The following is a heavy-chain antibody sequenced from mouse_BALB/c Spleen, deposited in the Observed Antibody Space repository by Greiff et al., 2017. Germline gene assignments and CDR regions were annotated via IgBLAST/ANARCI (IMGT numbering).Heavy chain of an antibody. V-gene: IGHV2-9*02. J-gene: IGHJ3*01. CDR2: IWAGGST. CDR1: GFSLTSYG. Sequence: VKLVESGPGLVAPSQSLSITCTVSGFSLTSYGVHWVRQPPGKGLEWLGVIWAGGSTNYNSALMSRLSISKDNSKSQVFLKMNSLQTDDTAMYYCARDRDYYGSSPAWFAYWGQGTLVTVSA. CDR3: ARDRDYYGSSPAWFAY. D-gene: IGHD1-1*01.